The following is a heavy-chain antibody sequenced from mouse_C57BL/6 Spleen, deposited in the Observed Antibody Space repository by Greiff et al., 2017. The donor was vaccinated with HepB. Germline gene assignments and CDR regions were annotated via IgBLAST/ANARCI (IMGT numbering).Heavy chain of an antibody. CDR3: ASPDSSYLDY. D-gene: IGHD1-1*01. V-gene: IGHV5-6*01. Sequence: EVKLVESGGDLVKPGGSLKLSCAASGFTFSSYGMSWVRQTPDKRLEWVATISSGGSYTYYPDSVKGRFTISRDNAKNTLYLQMSSLKSEDTAMYYCASPDSSYLDYWGQGTTLTVSS. J-gene: IGHJ2*01. CDR2: ISSGGSYT. CDR1: GFTFSSYG.